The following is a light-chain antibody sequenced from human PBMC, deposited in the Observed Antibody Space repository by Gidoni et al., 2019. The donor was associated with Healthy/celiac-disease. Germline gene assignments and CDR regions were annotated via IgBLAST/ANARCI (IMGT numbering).Light chain of an antibody. J-gene: IGKJ2*01. CDR2: AAS. CDR1: QGISSY. Sequence: DIQMTQSPSFLSASLGDRVTITCRASQGISSYLAWYQQKPGKAPKLLIYAASTLQSGVPSRFSGSGSGTEFTLTISSLQPEDVATYYCQQHNSYIHTFGQGTKVEIK. CDR3: QQHNSYIHT. V-gene: IGKV1-9*01.